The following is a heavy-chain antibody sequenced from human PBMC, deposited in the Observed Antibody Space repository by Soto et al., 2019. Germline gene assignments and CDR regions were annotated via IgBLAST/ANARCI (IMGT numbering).Heavy chain of an antibody. V-gene: IGHV4-34*01. CDR2: INHSGST. D-gene: IGHD6-19*01. Sequence: QVQLQQWGAGLLKPSETLSLTCAVYGGSFSGYYWSWIRQPPGKGLEWIGEINHSGSTNYNPSLKSRVTISVDTSKNQFSLKLSSVTAADTAVYYCARDGRQQWLVGGLYYWGQGTLVTVSS. J-gene: IGHJ4*02. CDR1: GGSFSGYY. CDR3: ARDGRQQWLVGGLYY.